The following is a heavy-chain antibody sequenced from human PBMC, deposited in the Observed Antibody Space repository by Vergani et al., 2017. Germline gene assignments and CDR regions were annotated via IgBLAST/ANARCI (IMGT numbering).Heavy chain of an antibody. CDR1: GFTFSNNW. J-gene: IGHJ5*02. CDR2: INSDGSST. Sequence: EVQLVESGGGLVQPGGSLRLSCAGSGFTFSNNWMHWVRQAPGKGLEWVSRINSDGSSTSYADSVKGRFTISSDNAKNTLYLQMNSLRAEDTAVYYCGRELGIPWGQGTLVTVSS. D-gene: IGHD3-16*01. CDR3: GRELGIP. V-gene: IGHV3-74*01.